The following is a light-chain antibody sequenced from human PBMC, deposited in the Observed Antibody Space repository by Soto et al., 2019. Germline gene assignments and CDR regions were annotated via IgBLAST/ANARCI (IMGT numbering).Light chain of an antibody. CDR1: QSISNY. J-gene: IGKJ3*01. Sequence: DIQMTQSPSSLSASVGDRVTITCRASQSISNYLNWYQQKPGKAPKLLIYGASTLQSWVPSRFSGSGSGTDFTLTIGSLQPEDFATYYCQHGYSIVSFTFGPGTKVDIK. CDR3: QHGYSIVSFT. V-gene: IGKV1-39*01. CDR2: GAS.